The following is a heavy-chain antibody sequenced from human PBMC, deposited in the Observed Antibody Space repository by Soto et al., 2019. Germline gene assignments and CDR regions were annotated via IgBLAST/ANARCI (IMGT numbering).Heavy chain of an antibody. Sequence: EVQLMESGGGLVQPGGSLRLCWAASGFTFSSYWMHWVRQAPGKGLVWVSRINSDGSSTTYADSVKGRFTISRDNAKNTLYLQMNSLRAEDTAVYYCVRGEGGWETYWGQGTLVTVSS. V-gene: IGHV3-74*01. CDR2: INSDGSST. CDR1: GFTFSSYW. CDR3: VRGEGGWETY. D-gene: IGHD6-19*01. J-gene: IGHJ4*02.